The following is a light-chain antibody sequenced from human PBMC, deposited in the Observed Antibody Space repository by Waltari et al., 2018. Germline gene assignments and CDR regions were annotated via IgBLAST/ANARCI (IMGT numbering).Light chain of an antibody. CDR3: QETYSSPPST. J-gene: IGKJ1*01. V-gene: IGKV1-39*01. Sequence: DIQVTQSPSSLSAPVGDRVSITCRASQSIGHYLNWYPHKPGKAPKLLIYSASSLQSGVPSRFSGSGSGTDFTLTITSLQPEDFATYYCQETYSSPPSTFGPGTKVESK. CDR1: QSIGHY. CDR2: SAS.